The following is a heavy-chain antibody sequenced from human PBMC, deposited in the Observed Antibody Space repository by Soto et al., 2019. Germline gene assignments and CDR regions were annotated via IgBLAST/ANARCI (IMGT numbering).Heavy chain of an antibody. CDR2: ISYDGSNK. D-gene: IGHD2-15*01. V-gene: IGHV3-30-3*01. CDR3: ARDRDIVFDY. CDR1: GFNFSSYA. J-gene: IGHJ4*02. Sequence: GGSLRLSWAAAGFNFSSYAMHWVRQAPGKGLEWVAVISYDGSNKYYADSVKGRFTISRDNSKNTLYLQMNSLRAEDTAVYYCARDRDIVFDYWGQGTLVTVSS.